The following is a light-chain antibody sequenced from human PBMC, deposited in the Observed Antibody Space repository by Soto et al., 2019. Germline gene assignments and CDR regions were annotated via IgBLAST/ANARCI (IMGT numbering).Light chain of an antibody. CDR2: EVT. J-gene: IGLJ2*01. CDR3: SSYAGHNKV. CDR1: SSDVGGYNY. V-gene: IGLV2-8*01. Sequence: QSALTQPPSASGSLGQSVAISCTGTSSDVGGYNYVSWYQQHSGKAPKLMIYEVTKRPSGVPDRFSGSKSGNTASLTVSGLQAEDEADYYCSSYAGHNKVFGGGTKLTVL.